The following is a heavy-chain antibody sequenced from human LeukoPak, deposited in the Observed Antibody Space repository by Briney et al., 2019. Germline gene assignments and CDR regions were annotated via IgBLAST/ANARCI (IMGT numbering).Heavy chain of an antibody. V-gene: IGHV4-34*01. CDR2: INHSGGT. CDR3: ARLGHYDYVWGSYRGGYYFDY. D-gene: IGHD3-16*02. Sequence: SETLSLTCAVYGGSFSGYYWSWIRQPPGKGLEWIGEINHSGGTNYNPSLKSRVTISVDTSKNQFSLKLSSVTAADTAVYYCARLGHYDYVWGSYRGGYYFDYWGQGTLVTVSS. CDR1: GGSFSGYY. J-gene: IGHJ4*02.